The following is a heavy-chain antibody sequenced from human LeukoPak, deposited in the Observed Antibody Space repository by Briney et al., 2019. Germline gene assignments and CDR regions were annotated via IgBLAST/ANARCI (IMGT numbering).Heavy chain of an antibody. V-gene: IGHV3-21*01. CDR1: GFTFSRYS. Sequence: TGGSLRLSCAASGFTFSRYSMNWVRQAPGKGLEWVSSISSISSSYIYYADSVKGRFTISRDNARNSLYLQMNSLRAEDTAVYYCAREHSGYDFPGRDYYYMDVWGKGTTVTVSS. CDR2: ISSISSSYI. J-gene: IGHJ6*03. D-gene: IGHD5-12*01. CDR3: AREHSGYDFPGRDYYYMDV.